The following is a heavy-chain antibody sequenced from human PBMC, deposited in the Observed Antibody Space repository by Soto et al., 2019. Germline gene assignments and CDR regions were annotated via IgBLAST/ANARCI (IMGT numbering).Heavy chain of an antibody. CDR3: AKDRLGGNFDY. J-gene: IGHJ4*02. Sequence: GXSLRLSCAASGFTFSDYSISWGRQATGKGLEWVATISGTGGSTYYADSVKGRFTISRDNSKNTLYLQMNTLRVEDTAVYYCAKDRLGGNFDYWGQGTQVTVSS. V-gene: IGHV3-23*01. CDR1: GFTFSDYS. CDR2: ISGTGGST.